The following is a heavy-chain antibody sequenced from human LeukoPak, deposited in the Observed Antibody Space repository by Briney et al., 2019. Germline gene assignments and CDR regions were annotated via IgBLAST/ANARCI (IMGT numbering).Heavy chain of an antibody. CDR1: GFTFSDYY. J-gene: IGHJ6*02. D-gene: IGHD2-2*01. V-gene: IGHV3-11*01. CDR2: ISSSGSTI. Sequence: KTGGSLRLSCAASGFTFSDYYMSWIRQAPGKGLEWVSYISSSGSTIYYADSVKGRLTISRDDAKNSLYLQMNSLRAEDTAVYYCARFPRRTTRYYYYGMDVWGQGTTVTVSS. CDR3: ARFPRRTTRYYYYGMDV.